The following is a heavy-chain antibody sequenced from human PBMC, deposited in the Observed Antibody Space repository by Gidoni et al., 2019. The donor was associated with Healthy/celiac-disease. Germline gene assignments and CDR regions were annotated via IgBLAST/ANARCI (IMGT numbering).Heavy chain of an antibody. CDR3: ARDLSESSSWFFDY. CDR1: GGSISSSNC. Sequence: QVQLQESGPGLVKPSGTLSLTCAVSGGSISSSNCGSWVRQPPGKGLEWIGEIYHSGSPNYNPSLKSRVTISVDKSKNQFSLKLSSVTAADTAVYYCARDLSESSSWFFDYWGQGTLVTVSS. J-gene: IGHJ4*02. CDR2: IYHSGSP. D-gene: IGHD6-13*01. V-gene: IGHV4-4*02.